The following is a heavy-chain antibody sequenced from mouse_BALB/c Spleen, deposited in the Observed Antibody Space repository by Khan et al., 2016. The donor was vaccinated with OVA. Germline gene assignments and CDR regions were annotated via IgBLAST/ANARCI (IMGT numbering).Heavy chain of an antibody. Sequence: VQLQQSGPELVRPGASVKISCKASGYSFTGYFMNWVMQSHGKSLEWIGRINPHIGETFYNQRFKDKATLTVDESSNTAHMELRSLASEVSAVYYCTRIYRSDFDYWGQGTTLTVSS. V-gene: IGHV1-20*02. D-gene: IGHD1-1*01. CDR3: TRIYRSDFDY. CDR2: INPHIGET. CDR1: GYSFTGYF. J-gene: IGHJ2*01.